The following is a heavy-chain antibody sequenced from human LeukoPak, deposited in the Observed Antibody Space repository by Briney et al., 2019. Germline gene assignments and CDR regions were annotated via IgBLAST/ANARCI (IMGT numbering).Heavy chain of an antibody. CDR2: ISYSGTT. V-gene: IGHV4-59*08. Sequence: SETLSLTCTVSGGSISSYYWCWMRQPPEKGLEWIGYISYSGTTNYNPSLQSRVTISVDTSKNQFSLKLSSVTAADTAVYYCGRSKPYGRTWHTDYWGQGIMVTVSS. CDR1: GGSISSYY. CDR3: GRSKPYGRTWHTDY. J-gene: IGHJ4*02. D-gene: IGHD1-26*01.